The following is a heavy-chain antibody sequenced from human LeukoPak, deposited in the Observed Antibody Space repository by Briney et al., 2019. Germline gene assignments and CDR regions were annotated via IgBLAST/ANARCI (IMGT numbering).Heavy chain of an antibody. CDR2: IYPGDSDT. CDR3: ARQGYRDGSTSGPLEY. Sequence: GESLKISCKGSGYSFTSYWIGWVRQMPGKGLEWMGIIYPGDSDTRYSPSFQGQVTISADKSISTAYLQWSSLKASDTAMYYCARQGYRDGSTSGPLEYWGQGTLVTVSS. CDR1: GYSFTSYW. V-gene: IGHV5-51*01. D-gene: IGHD5-24*01. J-gene: IGHJ4*02.